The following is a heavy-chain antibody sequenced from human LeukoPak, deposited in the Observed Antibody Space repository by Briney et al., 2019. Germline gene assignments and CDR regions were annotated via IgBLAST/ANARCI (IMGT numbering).Heavy chain of an antibody. CDR3: ARRRYYGSTGYVD. CDR2: IYYSGST. V-gene: IGHV4-39*02. J-gene: IGHJ1*01. D-gene: IGHD3-22*01. Sequence: PSETLSLTCTISSGSISSSSYYWGWIRQPPGKGLEWIADIYYSGSTYYNPSLKSRVSISIDTSNNHFSLRLSSVTAADTALYYCARRRYYGSTGYVDWGQGTLVTVSS. CDR1: SGSISSSSYY.